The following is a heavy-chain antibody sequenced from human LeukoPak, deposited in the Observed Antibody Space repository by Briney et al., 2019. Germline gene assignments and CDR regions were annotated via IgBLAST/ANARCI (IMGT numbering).Heavy chain of an antibody. CDR2: IRAGGSES. Sequence: GESLKISCKGCGYTFTNYWIGWARQTPGKGLEWEGVIRAGGSESKYSPSFEGHVTMSVDKSISTAYLQWSSLKASDTAMYYCARRSSGRFFDYWGQGTLVTVSS. CDR3: ARRSSGRFFDY. CDR1: GYTFTNYW. V-gene: IGHV5-51*01. J-gene: IGHJ4*02. D-gene: IGHD2-15*01.